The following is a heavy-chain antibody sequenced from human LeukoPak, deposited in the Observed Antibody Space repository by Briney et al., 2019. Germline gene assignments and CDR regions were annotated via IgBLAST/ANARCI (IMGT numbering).Heavy chain of an antibody. J-gene: IGHJ4*02. CDR2: ISGSGDNT. D-gene: IGHD3-9*01. CDR3: ARVGPLRYFDWLARGAGYYFDY. Sequence: PGGSLRLSCAASGFTFSSYAMSWVRQAPGKGLEWVSAISGSGDNTYYADSVKGRFTISRDNFKNTLYLQMNSLRAEDTAVYYRARVGPLRYFDWLARGAGYYFDYWGQGTLVTVSS. CDR1: GFTFSSYA. V-gene: IGHV3-23*01.